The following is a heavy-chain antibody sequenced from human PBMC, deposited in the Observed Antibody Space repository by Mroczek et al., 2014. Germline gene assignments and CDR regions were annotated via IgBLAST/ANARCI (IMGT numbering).Heavy chain of an antibody. CDR2: INHSGST. Sequence: QVQLQQWGAGLLKPSETLSLTCAVYGGSFSGYYWSWIRQPPGKGLEWIGEINHSGSTNYNPSLKSRVTISVDTSKNQFSLKLSSVTAADTAVYYCAREHSSGWSRRGAFDIWGQGTMVTVSS. V-gene: IGHV4-34*01. CDR3: AREHSSGWSRRGAFDI. J-gene: IGHJ3*02. CDR1: GGSFSGYY. D-gene: IGHD6-19*01.